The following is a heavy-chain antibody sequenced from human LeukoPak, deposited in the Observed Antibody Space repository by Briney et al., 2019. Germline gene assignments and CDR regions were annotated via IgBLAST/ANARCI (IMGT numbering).Heavy chain of an antibody. D-gene: IGHD2-15*01. CDR1: GFTFSSYA. V-gene: IGHV3-64D*09. CDR2: ISSNGGST. J-gene: IGHJ3*02. Sequence: GGSLRLSCSASGFTFSSYAMHWVRQAPGKGLEYVSAISSNGGSTYYADSVKGRFTISRDNSKNTLYLQMSSLRAEDTAVYYCVKNIVVVVAAPVGALDIWGQGTMVTVSS. CDR3: VKNIVVVVAAPVGALDI.